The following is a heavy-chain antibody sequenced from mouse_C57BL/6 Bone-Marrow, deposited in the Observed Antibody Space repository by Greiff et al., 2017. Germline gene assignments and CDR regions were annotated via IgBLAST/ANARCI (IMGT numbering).Heavy chain of an antibody. Sequence: VQLQQSGTVLARPGASVKMSCKTSGYTFTSYWMHWVKQRPGQGLEWIGAIYPGNSDTSYNQKFKGKAQLTASTSASTAYMGLSSLTNEDSAVYYCTSKGDYDGRWGQGTTLTVSS. CDR2: IYPGNSDT. CDR1: GYTFTSYW. V-gene: IGHV1-5*01. J-gene: IGHJ2*01. CDR3: TSKGDYDGR. D-gene: IGHD2-4*01.